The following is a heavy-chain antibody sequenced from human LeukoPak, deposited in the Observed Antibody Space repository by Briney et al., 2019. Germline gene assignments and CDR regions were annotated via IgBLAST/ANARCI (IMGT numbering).Heavy chain of an antibody. CDR1: GDSVSSNSAA. CDR2: AYYRSKWYN. D-gene: IGHD3-3*01. CDR3: ASSRGSTHDHYYYYYYGMDV. V-gene: IGHV6-1*01. Sequence: SQTLSLTYAISGDSVSSNSAAWNWIRQSPSRGLEWLGRAYYRSKWYNDYAVSVKSRITINPDSSKNQFSLQLNSVTPEDTAVYYCASSRGSTHDHYYYYYYGMDVWGQGTTVTVSS. J-gene: IGHJ6*02.